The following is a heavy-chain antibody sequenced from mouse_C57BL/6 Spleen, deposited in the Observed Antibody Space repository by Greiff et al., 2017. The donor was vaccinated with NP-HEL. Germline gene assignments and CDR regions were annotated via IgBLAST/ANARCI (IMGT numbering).Heavy chain of an antibody. V-gene: IGHV2-6*03. D-gene: IGHD1-1*01. Sequence: VKLVESGPGLVAPSQSLSITCTVSGFSLTSYGVHWVRQPPGKGLEWLVVIWSDGSTTYNSALKSRLSISKDNSKSQVFLKMNSLQTDDTAMYYCARVYYLSTYAMDYWGQGTSVTVSS. CDR2: IWSDGST. J-gene: IGHJ4*01. CDR3: ARVYYLSTYAMDY. CDR1: GFSLTSYG.